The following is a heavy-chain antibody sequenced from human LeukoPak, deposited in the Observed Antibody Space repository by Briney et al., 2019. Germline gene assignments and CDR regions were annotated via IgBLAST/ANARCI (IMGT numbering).Heavy chain of an antibody. J-gene: IGHJ6*03. CDR2: IYSGGST. Sequence: GGSLRLSCAASGFTVSSNYMSWVRQAPWKGLEWVSVIYSGGSTYYADSVKGRFTISRDNSKNTLYLQMNSLRAEDTAVYYCAKAQWLVPYYYYMDVWGKGTTVTVSS. CDR1: GFTVSSNY. CDR3: AKAQWLVPYYYYMDV. D-gene: IGHD6-19*01. V-gene: IGHV3-53*05.